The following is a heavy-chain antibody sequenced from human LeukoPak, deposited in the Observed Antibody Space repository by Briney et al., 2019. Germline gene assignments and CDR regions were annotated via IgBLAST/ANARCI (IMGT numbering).Heavy chain of an antibody. CDR1: GFTFSSYW. J-gene: IGHJ4*02. Sequence: GGSLRLSCAASGFTFSSYWMHWVRQAPGRGLEWVSSVKGRFTISRDNAKSSLFLQMHSLRDEDTAVYYCARGEKSGDYWGQGTLVTVSS. V-gene: IGHV3-48*02. D-gene: IGHD5-24*01. CDR3: ARGEKSGDY.